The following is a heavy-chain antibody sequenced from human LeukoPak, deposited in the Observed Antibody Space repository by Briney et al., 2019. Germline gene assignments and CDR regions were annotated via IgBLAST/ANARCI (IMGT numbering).Heavy chain of an antibody. CDR2: INPNSGGT. V-gene: IGHV1-2*02. Sequence: ASVKVSCKASGYTFTGYYMHWVRQAPGQGLEWMGWINPNSGGTNYAQKFQGRVTMTRDTFISTAYMELSRLRSDDTAVYYCASPSGDYCGGDCYSNYFDYWGQGTLVTVSS. CDR3: ASPSGDYCGGDCYSNYFDY. CDR1: GYTFTGYY. J-gene: IGHJ4*02. D-gene: IGHD2-21*01.